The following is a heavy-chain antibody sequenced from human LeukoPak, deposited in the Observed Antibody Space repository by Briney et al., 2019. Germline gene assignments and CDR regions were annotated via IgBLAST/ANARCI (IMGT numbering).Heavy chain of an antibody. J-gene: IGHJ4*02. CDR2: IYYSGST. CDR3: ARHGAQVAARTYYFDY. V-gene: IGHV4-39*01. CDR1: GGSISSSSYY. D-gene: IGHD6-6*01. Sequence: SETLSLTCTVSGGSISSSSYYWGWIRQPPGKGLEWIGSIYYSGSTYYNPSLKSRVTISVDTSKNQFSLKLSSVTAADTAVYYCARHGAQVAARTYYFDYWGQGTLVTVSS.